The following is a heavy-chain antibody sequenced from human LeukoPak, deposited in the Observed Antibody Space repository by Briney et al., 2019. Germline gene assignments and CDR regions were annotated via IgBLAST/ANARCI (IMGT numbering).Heavy chain of an antibody. CDR2: ISWNSGSI. Sequence: GRSLRLSCAASGFTFDDYAMHWVRQAPGKGLEWVSGISWNSGSIGYADSVKGRFTISRDNAKNSLYLQMNSLRAEDTALYYCARDIAAAGTDGAFDIWGQGTMVTVSS. V-gene: IGHV3-9*01. J-gene: IGHJ3*02. D-gene: IGHD6-13*01. CDR1: GFTFDDYA. CDR3: ARDIAAAGTDGAFDI.